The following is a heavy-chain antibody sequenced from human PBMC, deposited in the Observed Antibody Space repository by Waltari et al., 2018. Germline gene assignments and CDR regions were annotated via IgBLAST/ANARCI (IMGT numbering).Heavy chain of an antibody. V-gene: IGHV4-38-2*01. D-gene: IGHD4-17*01. CDR2: IYHSGST. J-gene: IGHJ4*02. Sequence: QVQLQESGPGLVKPSETLSLTCAVSGYSISSGYYWGWIRQPPGKGLEWIGSIYHSGSTYYNPSLKSRVTISVDTSKNQFSLKLSSVTAADTAVYYCATHDYGDYPFDYWGQGTLVTVSS. CDR1: GYSISSGYY. CDR3: ATHDYGDYPFDY.